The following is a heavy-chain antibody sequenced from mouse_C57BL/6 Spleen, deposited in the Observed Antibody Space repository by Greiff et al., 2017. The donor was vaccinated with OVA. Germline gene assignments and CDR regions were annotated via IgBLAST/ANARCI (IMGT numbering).Heavy chain of an antibody. Sequence: VQLVESGPGLVQPSQSLSITCTVSGFSLTSYGVHWVRQSPGKGLEWLGVIWSGGSTDYNAAFISRLSISKDNSKSQVFFKMNSLQADDTAIYDCARGITTVVGAMDYWGQGTSVTVSS. CDR3: ARGITTVVGAMDY. V-gene: IGHV2-2*01. D-gene: IGHD1-1*01. J-gene: IGHJ4*01. CDR1: GFSLTSYG. CDR2: IWSGGST.